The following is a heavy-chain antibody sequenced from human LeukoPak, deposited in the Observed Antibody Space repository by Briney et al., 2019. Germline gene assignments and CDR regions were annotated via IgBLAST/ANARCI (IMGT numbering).Heavy chain of an antibody. J-gene: IGHJ4*02. Sequence: PSETLSLTCTVSGGSISSSSYYWGWIRQPPGKGLEWIGSIYYSGSTYYNPSLKSRVTISVDTSKNQFSLKLSSVTAADTAVYYCARVLWFGELPPDYWGQGTLVTVSS. CDR3: ARVLWFGELPPDY. D-gene: IGHD3-10*01. CDR1: GGSISSSSYY. V-gene: IGHV4-39*01. CDR2: IYYSGST.